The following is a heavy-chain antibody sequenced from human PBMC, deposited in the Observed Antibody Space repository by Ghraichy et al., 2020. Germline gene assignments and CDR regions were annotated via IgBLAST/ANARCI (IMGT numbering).Heavy chain of an antibody. CDR1: ELSLSTSGVG. CDR3: VHKSVIMIAXYMDV. V-gene: IGHV2-5*02. J-gene: IGHJ6*03. D-gene: IGHD3-16*01. CDR2: IYWDDDK. Sequence: XGPTLVKPTQTLTLTCTFSELSLSTSGVGVGWIRQSPGKALEWLALIYWDDDKRYSPSLKSRLTITKDTSKNQVVLTMTNMDPVDTATYYCVHKSVIMIAXYMDVWGNGTTVTVSS.